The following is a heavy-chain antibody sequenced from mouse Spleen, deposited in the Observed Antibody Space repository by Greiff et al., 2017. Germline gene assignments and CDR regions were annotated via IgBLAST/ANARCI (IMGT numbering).Heavy chain of an antibody. CDR1: GYAFTSYW. V-gene: IGHV1-63*01. CDR3: ARGGSGSPYAMDY. Sequence: QVQLQQPGAELVKPGASVKLSCKASGYAFTSYWMHWVKQRPGQGLEWIGDIYPGGGYTNYNEKFKGKATLTADKSSSTAYMQFSSLTSEDSAIYYCARGGSGSPYAMDYWGQGTSVTVSS. D-gene: IGHD3-1*01. J-gene: IGHJ4*01. CDR2: IYPGGGYT.